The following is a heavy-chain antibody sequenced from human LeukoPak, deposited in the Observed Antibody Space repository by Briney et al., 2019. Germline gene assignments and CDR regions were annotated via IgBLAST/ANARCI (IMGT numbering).Heavy chain of an antibody. Sequence: GGSLRLSCAASGFTFSSYSMNWVRQAPGKGLEWVSSISSSSSYIYYADSVKGRFTISRDNAKNSLYLQMNSLRAEDTAVYYCARGGYYGPGRMGHWGQGTLVTVSS. CDR2: ISSSSSYI. V-gene: IGHV3-21*01. CDR3: ARGGYYGPGRMGH. J-gene: IGHJ4*02. D-gene: IGHD3-10*01. CDR1: GFTFSSYS.